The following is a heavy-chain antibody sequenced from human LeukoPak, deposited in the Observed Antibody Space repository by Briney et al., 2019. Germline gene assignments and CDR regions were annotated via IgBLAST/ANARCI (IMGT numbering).Heavy chain of an antibody. CDR2: IGTAGDT. D-gene: IGHD4-17*01. CDR1: GFTFSSYD. V-gene: IGHV3-13*01. Sequence: KSGGSLRLSCAASGFTFSSYDMHWVRQATGKGLEWVSAIGTAGDTYYPGSVKGRFTISRENAKNSLYLQMNSLRAEDTALYYCALTTVTPRVGAFDIWGQGTMVTVSS. J-gene: IGHJ3*02. CDR3: ALTTVTPRVGAFDI.